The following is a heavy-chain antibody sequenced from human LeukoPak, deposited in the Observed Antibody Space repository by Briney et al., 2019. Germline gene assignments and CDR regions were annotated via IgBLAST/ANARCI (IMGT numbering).Heavy chain of an antibody. J-gene: IGHJ6*03. D-gene: IGHD5-18*01. CDR1: GYTFTGYY. Sequence: ASMKVSCKASGYTFTGYYMHWVRQAPGQGLEWMGWINPNSGGTNYAQKFQGRVTMTRDTSISTAYMELSRLRSDDTAVYYCARARGYSYGSIYYYMDVWGKGTTVTVSS. CDR3: ARARGYSYGSIYYYMDV. CDR2: INPNSGGT. V-gene: IGHV1-2*02.